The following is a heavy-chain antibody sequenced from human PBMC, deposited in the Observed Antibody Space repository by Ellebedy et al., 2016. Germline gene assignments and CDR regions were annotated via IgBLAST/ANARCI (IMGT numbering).Heavy chain of an antibody. CDR2: IIGTGIYI. CDR1: GFNFSSYS. J-gene: IGHJ6*02. V-gene: IGHV3-21*04. CDR3: ARGYATYYDDSSGYYGMDV. Sequence: GESLKISCAASGFNFSSYSMTWVRQAPGKGLEWVSSIIGTGIYIYYADSVKGRFTISRDNAKNSLYLQMNSLRAEDTAVYYCARGYATYYDDSSGYYGMDVWGQGTTVTVSS. D-gene: IGHD3-22*01.